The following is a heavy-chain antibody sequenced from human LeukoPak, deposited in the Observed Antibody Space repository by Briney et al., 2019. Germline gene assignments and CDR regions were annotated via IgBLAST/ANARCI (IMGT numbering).Heavy chain of an antibody. D-gene: IGHD3-16*01. V-gene: IGHV3-23*01. J-gene: IGHJ5*02. CDR2: ITGSGGNR. CDR1: GFTVSSNY. CDR3: AKDDNYIRFLS. Sequence: GGSLRLSCAASGFTVSSNYMSWVRQAPGKGLEWVSGITGSGGNRYYADSVKGRFTISRDNSKNTLYLQMNSLRAEDTAVCYCAKDDNYIRFLSWGQGTLVTVSS.